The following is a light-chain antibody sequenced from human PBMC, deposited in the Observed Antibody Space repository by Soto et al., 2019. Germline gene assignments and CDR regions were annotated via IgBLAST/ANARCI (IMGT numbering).Light chain of an antibody. V-gene: IGLV2-14*03. CDR2: DVS. Sequence: ALTQPASLSGSPGQSITISCTGTSSDIGSYNYVSWYQQHPGKAPKLMIFDVSYRPSGISDRFSGSKSGNTASLTISGLQPEDEADYYCSSYGASSTLFGGGTKLTVL. CDR3: SSYGASSTL. CDR1: SSDIGSYNY. J-gene: IGLJ3*02.